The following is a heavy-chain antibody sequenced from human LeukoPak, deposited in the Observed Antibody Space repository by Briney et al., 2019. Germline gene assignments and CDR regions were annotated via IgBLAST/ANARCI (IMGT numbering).Heavy chain of an antibody. D-gene: IGHD3-10*01. V-gene: IGHV5-51*01. Sequence: GESLKISCKGSGYSFTSYWIGWVRQTPGKGLEWMGIIYPGDSDTRYSPSFQGQDTISADKSISTAYLQWSSLKASDTAMYYCARANYYGSGSSSVQHWFDPWGQGTLVTVSS. J-gene: IGHJ5*02. CDR2: IYPGDSDT. CDR3: ARANYYGSGSSSVQHWFDP. CDR1: GYSFTSYW.